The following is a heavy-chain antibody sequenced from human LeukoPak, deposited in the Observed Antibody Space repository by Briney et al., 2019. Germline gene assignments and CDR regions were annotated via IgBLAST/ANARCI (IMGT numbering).Heavy chain of an antibody. J-gene: IGHJ4*02. CDR3: ARDCPTAHDYGGNHFDY. D-gene: IGHD4-23*01. V-gene: IGHV3-48*04. CDR1: GFTFNNYA. CDR2: ISSSSSTI. Sequence: GGSLRLSCAASGFTFNNYALTWVRQAPGKGLEWVSYISSSSSTIYYADSVKGRFTISRDNAKNSLYLQMNSLRAEDTAVYYCARDCPTAHDYGGNHFDYWGQGTLVTVSS.